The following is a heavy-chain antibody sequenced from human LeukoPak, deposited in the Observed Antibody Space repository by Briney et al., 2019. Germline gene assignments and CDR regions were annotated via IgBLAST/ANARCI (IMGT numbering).Heavy chain of an antibody. CDR1: GGSISSSSYY. J-gene: IGHJ6*02. CDR2: IYYSGST. CDR3: ARQSYFGRASMDV. Sequence: SETLSLTCTVSGGSISSSSYYWGLIRQPPGKGLEWIGSIYYSGSTYYNPALKTRVNISVDTSKNQFSLTLSSVTAADTAVYYCARQSYFGRASMDVWGQGTTVTVSS. V-gene: IGHV4-39*01. D-gene: IGHD3-10*01.